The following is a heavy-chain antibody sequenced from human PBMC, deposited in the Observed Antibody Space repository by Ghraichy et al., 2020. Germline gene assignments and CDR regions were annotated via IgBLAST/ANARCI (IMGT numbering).Heavy chain of an antibody. CDR2: INHSGST. Sequence: SETLSLTCAVYGGSFSGYYWSWIRQPPGKGLEWIGEINHSGSTNYNPSLKSRVTISVDTSKNQFSLKLSSVTAADTAVYYCARGRVAARVNYYYYYGMDVWGQGTTVTVSS. CDR3: ARGRVAARVNYYYYYGMDV. D-gene: IGHD6-6*01. CDR1: GGSFSGYY. V-gene: IGHV4-34*01. J-gene: IGHJ6*02.